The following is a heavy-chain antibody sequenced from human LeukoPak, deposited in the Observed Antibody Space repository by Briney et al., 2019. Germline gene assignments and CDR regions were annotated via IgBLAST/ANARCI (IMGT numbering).Heavy chain of an antibody. CDR3: ARGLRVEEDAFDI. CDR2: IWLDGSNK. CDR1: GFTFSSYC. V-gene: IGHV3-33*01. Sequence: GGSLRLSCAASGFTFSSYCIHWVRQAAGRGLGWVAVIWLDGSNKYYADCVEGRFTIARDNSKNTLYMKMNSLRAEDTAVYYCARGLRVEEDAFDIWGQGTMVTVSS. D-gene: IGHD3-3*01. J-gene: IGHJ3*02.